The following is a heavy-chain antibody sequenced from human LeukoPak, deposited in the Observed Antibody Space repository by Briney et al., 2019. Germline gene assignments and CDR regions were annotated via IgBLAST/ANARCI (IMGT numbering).Heavy chain of an antibody. V-gene: IGHV1-2*02. CDR3: AKDYEAYCGGDCYYPYFDY. CDR2: INPNSGGT. J-gene: IGHJ4*02. D-gene: IGHD2-21*02. CDR1: GYTFTVYY. Sequence: ASVKVSFKASGYTFTVYYMHWVRQAPGQGLEWMGWINPNSGGTNYAQKFQGRVTMTRDTSISTAYMELSRLRSDDTAVYYYAKDYEAYCGGDCYYPYFDYWGQGTLVTVSS.